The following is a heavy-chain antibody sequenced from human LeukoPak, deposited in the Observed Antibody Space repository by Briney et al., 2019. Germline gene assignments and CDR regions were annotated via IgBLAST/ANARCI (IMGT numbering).Heavy chain of an antibody. Sequence: GGSLRLSCAASGFTFSSYWMSWVRQAPGKGLEWVSAISGSGGSTYYADSVKGRFTISSDNSKNTLYLQMNSLRAEDTAVYYCAKVVSPSSEDYYDSGGFDYWGQGTLVTVSS. CDR3: AKVVSPSSEDYYDSGGFDY. CDR1: GFTFSSYW. D-gene: IGHD3-22*01. V-gene: IGHV3-23*01. CDR2: ISGSGGST. J-gene: IGHJ4*02.